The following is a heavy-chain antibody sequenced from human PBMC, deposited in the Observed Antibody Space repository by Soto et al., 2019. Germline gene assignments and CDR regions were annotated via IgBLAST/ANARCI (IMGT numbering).Heavy chain of an antibody. D-gene: IGHD2-8*01. CDR3: ARVLSSKRCYTCGMDV. CDR2: INPNSGGT. CDR1: GYTFTGYY. Sequence: ASVKVSCKASGYTFTGYYMHWVRQAPGQGLEWMGWINPNSGGTNYAQKFQGRVTMTRDTSISTAYMELSRLRSDDTAVYYCARVLSSKRCYTCGMDVWGQGTTVTVSS. V-gene: IGHV1-2*02. J-gene: IGHJ6*02.